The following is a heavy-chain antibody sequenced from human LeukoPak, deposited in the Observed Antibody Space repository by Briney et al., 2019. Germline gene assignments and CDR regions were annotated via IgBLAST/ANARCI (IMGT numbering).Heavy chain of an antibody. CDR1: GGTFSSYA. Sequence: GASVKVSCKASGGTFSSYAISWVRQAPGQGLEWMGGIIPIFGTANYAQKFQGRVTITADESTSTAYMELRSLRSDDTAVYYCAREIAARLYNWFDPWGQGTLVTVSS. CDR3: AREIAARLYNWFDP. J-gene: IGHJ5*02. CDR2: IIPIFGTA. V-gene: IGHV1-69*13. D-gene: IGHD6-6*01.